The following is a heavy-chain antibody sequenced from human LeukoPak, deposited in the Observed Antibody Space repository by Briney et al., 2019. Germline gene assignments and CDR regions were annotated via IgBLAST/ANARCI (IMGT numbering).Heavy chain of an antibody. D-gene: IGHD6-19*01. CDR1: GFTFSSYW. CDR3: ARDSSGWYRDY. V-gene: IGHV3-7*01. Sequence: PGGSLRLSCAASGFTFSSYWMSWVRQAPGKGLEWVANIKQDGSEEYYVDSVKGRFTISRDNAKNSLYLQMNSLRAEDTAVYYCARDSSGWYRDYWGQGTLVTVSS. CDR2: IKQDGSEE. J-gene: IGHJ4*02.